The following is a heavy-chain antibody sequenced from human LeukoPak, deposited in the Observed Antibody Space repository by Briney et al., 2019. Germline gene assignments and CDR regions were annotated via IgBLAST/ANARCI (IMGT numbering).Heavy chain of an antibody. J-gene: IGHJ4*02. CDR2: IYYRGSA. D-gene: IGHD6-13*01. Sequence: SETLSFTSSGSGCSISCYYWSWIRPPPGKELVWIGKIYYRGSAHYKPSLKSRVTISVDTSERHLSLKLTSVTAADTAVYYCARDGRGSASSWYFDLWGQGTLVTVSS. CDR3: ARDGRGSASSWYFDL. V-gene: IGHV4-59*12. CDR1: GCSISCYY.